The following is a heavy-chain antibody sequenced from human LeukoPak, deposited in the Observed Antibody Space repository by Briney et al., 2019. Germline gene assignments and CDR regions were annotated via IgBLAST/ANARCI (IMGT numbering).Heavy chain of an antibody. V-gene: IGHV1-8*01. CDR1: GYTFTSYD. D-gene: IGHD2-2*01. J-gene: IGHJ6*02. CDR2: MSPNNGDT. CDR3: ATDVRCSSTSCNYYYYGMDV. Sequence: GASVKVSCKTSGYTFTSYDINWVRQATGQGLEWLGWMSPNNGDTGYAQKFQGRVTMTRDTSTNTAYMELSSLRSEDTAVYYCATDVRCSSTSCNYYYYGMDVWGQGTTVTVSS.